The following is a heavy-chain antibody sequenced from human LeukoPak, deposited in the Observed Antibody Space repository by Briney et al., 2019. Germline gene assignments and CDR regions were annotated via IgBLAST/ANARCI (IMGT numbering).Heavy chain of an antibody. Sequence: ASVKVSCKASGDTLTDDYIHWVRQAPGQGLEWMGWINPNSGGTKYAQKFQGRVTMTRDTSISTAYMELSSLTSDDTALYYCATDGAVAGTAYAEYWGQGTLVTVSS. V-gene: IGHV1-2*02. D-gene: IGHD6-19*01. CDR2: INPNSGGT. CDR3: ATDGAVAGTAYAEY. CDR1: GDTLTDDY. J-gene: IGHJ4*02.